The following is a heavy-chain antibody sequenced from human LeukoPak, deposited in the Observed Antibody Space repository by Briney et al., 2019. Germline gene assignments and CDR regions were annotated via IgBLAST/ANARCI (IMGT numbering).Heavy chain of an antibody. CDR3: ASIGNDYVWGSYRYPFDY. CDR1: GGTFSSYA. Sequence: SVKVSCKASGGTFSSYAISWVRQAPGQGLEWMGGIIPIFGTANYAQKFQGRVTITADESTSTAYMELSSLRAEDTAVYYWASIGNDYVWGSYRYPFDYWGQGTLVTVSS. J-gene: IGHJ4*02. V-gene: IGHV1-69*13. CDR2: IIPIFGTA. D-gene: IGHD3-16*02.